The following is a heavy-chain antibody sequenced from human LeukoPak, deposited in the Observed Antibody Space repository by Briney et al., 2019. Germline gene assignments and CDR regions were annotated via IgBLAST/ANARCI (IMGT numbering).Heavy chain of an antibody. CDR2: ISSGDGST. Sequence: PGGSLRLSCAASGFTFSSYAMSWVRQAPGKGLEWVSTISSGDGSTYYADSVKSRFTISRDNSKNTLYLQMNTLRAEDTAVYYCARKPCYRPTCQFDYWGQGTLVTVSS. CDR1: GFTFSSYA. V-gene: IGHV3-23*01. CDR3: ARKPCYRPTCQFDY. J-gene: IGHJ4*02. D-gene: IGHD3-16*02.